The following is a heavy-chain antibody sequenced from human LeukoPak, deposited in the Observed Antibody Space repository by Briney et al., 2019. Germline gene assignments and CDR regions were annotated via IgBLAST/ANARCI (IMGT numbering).Heavy chain of an antibody. D-gene: IGHD4-17*01. CDR2: MYTNGSM. CDR1: GGSISSYY. Sequence: SETLSLTCTVSGGSISSYYWSCIRQPAGKGREWIGRMYTNGSMKKPPRKSRVTMSLDTSNTQFSLKLSSVTAADTAVYYCARDYGDYVFAFDIWGQGTMVTVSS. J-gene: IGHJ3*02. V-gene: IGHV4-4*07. CDR3: ARDYGDYVFAFDI.